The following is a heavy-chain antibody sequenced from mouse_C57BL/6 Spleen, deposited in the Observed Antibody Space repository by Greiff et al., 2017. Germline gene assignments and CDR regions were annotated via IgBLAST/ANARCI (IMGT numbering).Heavy chain of an antibody. J-gene: IGHJ2*01. CDR3: ARLRYYGREYYFDY. CDR1: GYSITSGYD. Sequence: EVQLVESGPGMVKPSQSLSLTCTVTGYSITSGYDWHWIRHFPGNKLEWMGYISYSGSTNYNPSLKSRISITHDTSKNHFFLKLNSVTTEDTATYYCARLRYYGREYYFDYWGQGTTLTVSS. V-gene: IGHV3-1*01. D-gene: IGHD1-1*01. CDR2: ISYSGST.